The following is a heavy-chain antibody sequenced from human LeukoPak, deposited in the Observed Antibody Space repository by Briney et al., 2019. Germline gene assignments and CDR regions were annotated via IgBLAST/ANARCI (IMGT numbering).Heavy chain of an antibody. V-gene: IGHV4-61*02. J-gene: IGHJ3*02. CDR1: GGSISSGSYY. CDR2: IYTSGST. Sequence: SETLSLTCTVSGGSISSGSYYWSWLRQPAGKGLEWIGRIYTSGSTNYNPSLKSRVTISVDTSKNQFSLKLSSVTAADTAVYYCATYSFDAFDIWGQGTMVTVSS. CDR3: ATYSFDAFDI. D-gene: IGHD3-16*01.